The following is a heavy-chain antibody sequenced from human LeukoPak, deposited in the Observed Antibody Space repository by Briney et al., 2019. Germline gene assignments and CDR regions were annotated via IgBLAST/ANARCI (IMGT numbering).Heavy chain of an antibody. CDR1: GGSISSYF. J-gene: IGHJ1*01. CDR2: IHYSGNT. CDR3: ARASGYSGYDRAAEYFQH. D-gene: IGHD5-12*01. Sequence: SETLSLTCTVSGGSISSYFWSWIRQPPGKGLEWIGCIHYSGNTNHNPSLKSRVTISVDTSKNHFSLKLSSVTAADAAVYYCARASGYSGYDRAAEYFQHWGQGTLVTSSS. V-gene: IGHV4-59*01.